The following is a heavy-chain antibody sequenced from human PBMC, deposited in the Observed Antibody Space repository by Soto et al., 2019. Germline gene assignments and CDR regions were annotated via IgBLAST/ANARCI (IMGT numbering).Heavy chain of an antibody. CDR1: GDSISSSY. J-gene: IGHJ5*02. V-gene: IGHV4-59*08. CDR3: ARHRALNWFDP. CDR2: MYYSGSP. Sequence: QVQLQESGPGLVKPSETLSLTCTVSGDSISSSYWSWIRQPPGKGLEWIGYMYYSGSPSYNPSLNSRVTLSVDTSKNQFFLKLSFVTAADTAVYYCARHRALNWFDPWGQGTLVTVSS.